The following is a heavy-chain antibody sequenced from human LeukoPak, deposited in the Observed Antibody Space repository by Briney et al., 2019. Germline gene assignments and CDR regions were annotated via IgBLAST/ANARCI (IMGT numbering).Heavy chain of an antibody. V-gene: IGHV1-2*06. CDR1: GYTFSGYY. D-gene: IGHD5-18*01. Sequence: ASVKVSCKASGYTFSGYYLHWVRQAPGQGLEWMGHIDPKSGGTQYARKFQGRVTMTRDTSTSSVYMELSSLTFDDTAVYYRARDLGHSSGSVWNKYFDYWGHGTLVTVSS. CDR3: ARDLGHSSGSVWNKYFDY. CDR2: IDPKSGGT. J-gene: IGHJ4*01.